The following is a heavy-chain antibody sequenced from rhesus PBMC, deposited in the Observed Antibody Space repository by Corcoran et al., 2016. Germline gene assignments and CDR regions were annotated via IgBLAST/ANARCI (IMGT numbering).Heavy chain of an antibody. CDR3: ARMLKWRDDYGYYYWSAPDY. J-gene: IGHJ4*01. Sequence: QVQLQESGPGLVKPSETLSPTCAVSGYSISSGYYWGWIRQPPGQGLEGVWHIRSGGSNYLNPSLKSRVTLSVDTSKNQFSLKRSSVTAADTAVYYCARMLKWRDDYGYYYWSAPDYWGQGVLVTVSS. CDR1: GYSISSGYY. CDR2: IRSGGSN. D-gene: IGHD3-9*01. V-gene: IGHV4S14*01.